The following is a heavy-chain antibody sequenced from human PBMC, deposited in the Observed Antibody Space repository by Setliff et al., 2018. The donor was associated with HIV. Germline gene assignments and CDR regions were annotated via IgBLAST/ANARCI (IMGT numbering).Heavy chain of an antibody. CDR1: GYSVNSDYL. CDR3: ARDAPTVYANGWFDP. J-gene: IGHJ5*02. Sequence: SETLSLTCTVSGYSVNSDYLWCWIRQPPGKGLEWIGSVYHSGSTYYNPPLKGRVTTSIDTSKNQFSLKLNSVTAADTAVYYCARDAPTVYANGWFDPWGQGTLVTVSS. D-gene: IGHD2-8*01. CDR2: VYHSGST. V-gene: IGHV4-38-2*02.